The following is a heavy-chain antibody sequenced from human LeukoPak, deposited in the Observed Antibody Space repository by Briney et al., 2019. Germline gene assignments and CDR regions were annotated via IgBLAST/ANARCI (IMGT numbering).Heavy chain of an antibody. Sequence: SETLSLTCTVSGRSISSYYWSWLRQPPGKGLEWIGYIYYSGSTYYNPTLRSRVTISVDTSKNQFSLKLSSVTAADTAVCYCGRERLRASRTDWGQGTLVTVSS. V-gene: IGHV4-59*01. J-gene: IGHJ4*02. CDR1: GRSISSYY. D-gene: IGHD2-8*01. CDR3: GRERLRASRTD. CDR2: IYYSGST.